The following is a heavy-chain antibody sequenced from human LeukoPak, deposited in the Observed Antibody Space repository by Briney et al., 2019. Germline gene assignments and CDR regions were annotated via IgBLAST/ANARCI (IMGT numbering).Heavy chain of an antibody. Sequence: SETLSLTCAVYGGSFSGYYWSWIRQPPGKGLEWIGEINHSGSTNYNPSLKSRVTISVDTSKNQFSLKLSSVTAADTAVYYCARVNNYDFWSGFFDYWGQGTLVTVSS. CDR2: INHSGST. V-gene: IGHV4-34*01. D-gene: IGHD3-3*01. J-gene: IGHJ4*02. CDR3: ARVNNYDFWSGFFDY. CDR1: GGSFSGYY.